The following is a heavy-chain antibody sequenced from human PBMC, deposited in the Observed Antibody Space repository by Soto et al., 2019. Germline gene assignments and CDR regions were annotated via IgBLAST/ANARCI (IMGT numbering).Heavy chain of an antibody. CDR2: IKQDGSEI. Sequence: PVGSLRLSCAASGFTFSNYWMNWVRQAPGKGLEWVANIKQDGSEIYYVDSVKGRFTISRDNAKNSLYLQMNSLRAEDTAVYYCVRGHYYDILLDVWGQGTTVTVSS. CDR1: GFTFSNYW. D-gene: IGHD3-9*01. J-gene: IGHJ6*02. V-gene: IGHV3-7*01. CDR3: VRGHYYDILLDV.